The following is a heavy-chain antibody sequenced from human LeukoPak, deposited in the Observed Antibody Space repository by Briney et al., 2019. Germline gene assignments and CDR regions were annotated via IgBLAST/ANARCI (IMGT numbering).Heavy chain of an antibody. Sequence: PSETLSLTCTVSGGSISGTYYWSWIRQPPGKGLEWIGYIYYTGTTDSNPSLKSRVTISLDTSKNQFSLNLSSVTAADTAVYYCARHATYYYDSSGYGHFDYWGQGTLVTVSS. CDR3: ARHATYYYDSSGYGHFDY. CDR1: GGSISGTYY. D-gene: IGHD3-22*01. CDR2: IYYTGTT. J-gene: IGHJ4*02. V-gene: IGHV4-59*08.